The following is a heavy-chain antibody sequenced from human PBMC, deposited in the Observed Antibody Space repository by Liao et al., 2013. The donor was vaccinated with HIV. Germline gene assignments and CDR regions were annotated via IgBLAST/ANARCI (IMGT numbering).Heavy chain of an antibody. Sequence: QVQLQESGPGLVKPSQTLSLTCTVSGGSISSGSYYWSWIRQPAGKGLEWIGRIYTSGSTNYNPSLKSRVTISVDTSKNQFSLKLSSVTAADTAVYYCATYSSWHYFDYWGQGTLVTVSS. CDR3: ATYSSWHYFDY. CDR1: GGSISSGSYY. CDR2: IYTSGST. D-gene: IGHD6-13*01. V-gene: IGHV4-61*02. J-gene: IGHJ4*02.